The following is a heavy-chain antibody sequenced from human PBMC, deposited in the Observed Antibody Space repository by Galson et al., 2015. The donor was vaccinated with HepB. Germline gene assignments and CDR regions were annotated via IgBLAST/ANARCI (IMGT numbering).Heavy chain of an antibody. CDR3: ARNPTHPCSGGSCYYFDY. D-gene: IGHD2-15*01. Sequence: VKVSCKASGGTFSSYAISWVRQAPGQGLEWMGGIIPILGIANYAQKFQGRVTITADKSTSTAYMELSSLRSEDTAVYYCARNPTHPCSGGSCYYFDYWGQGTLVTVSS. J-gene: IGHJ4*02. CDR1: GGTFSSYA. CDR2: IIPILGIA. V-gene: IGHV1-69*10.